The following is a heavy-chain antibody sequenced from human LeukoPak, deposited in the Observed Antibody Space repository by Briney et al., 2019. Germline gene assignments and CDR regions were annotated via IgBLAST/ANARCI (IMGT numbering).Heavy chain of an antibody. CDR3: AKDGRDGYNYPSYYFDY. Sequence: GGSLRLSCAASGFTFSSYGMHWVRQAPGKGLEWVAVISYDGSNKYYADSVKGRFTISRDNSKNTLYLQMNSLRAEDTAVYYCAKDGRDGYNYPSYYFDYWGQGTLVTVSS. CDR2: ISYDGSNK. D-gene: IGHD5-12*01. V-gene: IGHV3-30*18. CDR1: GFTFSSYG. J-gene: IGHJ4*02.